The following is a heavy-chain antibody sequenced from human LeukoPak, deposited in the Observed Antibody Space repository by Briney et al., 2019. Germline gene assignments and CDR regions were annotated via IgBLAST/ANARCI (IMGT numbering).Heavy chain of an antibody. Sequence: SGGSLRLSCAASGFTFGNYAMHWVRQAPGKGLEWVAVIWFDGSDKYYVDSVKGRFTISRDNSKNTVFLQMNSLRAEDTAVYYCVRGLLSLSSGHNYGDYWGQGTPVTVSS. J-gene: IGHJ4*02. V-gene: IGHV3-33*01. D-gene: IGHD3-22*01. CDR2: IWFDGSDK. CDR1: GFTFGNYA. CDR3: VRGLLSLSSGHNYGDY.